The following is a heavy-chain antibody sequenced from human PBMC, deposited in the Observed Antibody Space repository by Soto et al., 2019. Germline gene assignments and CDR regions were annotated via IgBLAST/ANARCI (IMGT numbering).Heavy chain of an antibody. Sequence: SETLSLTCSVSGGSVSTDGYYWSWIRQHPETGLEWIGYIYYSGTTYYNPSLRGRVIISLDTSKNQFSLRLTSLTAADTAVYYCALTTGGETSLAPRDWYDPWGQGTLVTVSS. CDR2: IYYSGTT. V-gene: IGHV4-31*03. J-gene: IGHJ5*02. CDR3: ALTTGGETSLAPRDWYDP. D-gene: IGHD4-17*01. CDR1: GGSVSTDGYY.